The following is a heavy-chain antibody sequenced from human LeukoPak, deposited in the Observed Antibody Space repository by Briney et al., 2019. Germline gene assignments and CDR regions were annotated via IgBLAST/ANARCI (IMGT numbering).Heavy chain of an antibody. CDR2: IYYSGST. CDR3: ARLSSGYYSSWFDP. J-gene: IGHJ5*02. V-gene: IGHV4-59*01. CDR1: GGSISRYY. D-gene: IGHD3-22*01. Sequence: ASETLSLTCTVSGGSISRYYWSWIRQPPGRGLEWVGYIYYSGSTNYNPSLKSRVTISVDTSNNQFSLKLSSVTAADTAVYYCARLSSGYYSSWFDPWGQGTLVTVSS.